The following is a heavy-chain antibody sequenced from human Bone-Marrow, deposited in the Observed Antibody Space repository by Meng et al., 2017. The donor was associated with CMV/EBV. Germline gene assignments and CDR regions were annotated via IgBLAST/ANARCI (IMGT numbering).Heavy chain of an antibody. CDR2: IRCDASDR. CDR3: AKDSSNWAFDY. Sequence: GESLKISCAASGFTFSSSGMHWVRQATGKGLEWVAFIRCDASDRYHADSVRGRFTISRDDSKDTLYLQMNSLTTDDTAVYYCAKDSSNWAFDYWGQGALVTVSS. V-gene: IGHV3-30*02. J-gene: IGHJ4*02. D-gene: IGHD7-27*01. CDR1: GFTFSSSG.